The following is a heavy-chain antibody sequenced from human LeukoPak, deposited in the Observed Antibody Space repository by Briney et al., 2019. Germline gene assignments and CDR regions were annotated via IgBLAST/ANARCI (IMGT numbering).Heavy chain of an antibody. D-gene: IGHD2-15*01. CDR2: INPSVSST. CDR1: GYDFTTNY. Sequence: EASVKVSCKASGYDFTTNYIHWVRQAPGQGLEWMGTINPSVSSTTYGQRFRGRVTMTRDTSTATVYMDLGSLTSEDTAIYYCAKGYCTGASCYVLDSWGQGTLVTVSS. J-gene: IGHJ4*02. CDR3: AKGYCTGASCYVLDS. V-gene: IGHV1-46*01.